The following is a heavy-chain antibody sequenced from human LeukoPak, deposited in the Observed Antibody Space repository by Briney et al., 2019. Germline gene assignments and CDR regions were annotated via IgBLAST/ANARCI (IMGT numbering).Heavy chain of an antibody. Sequence: GGSLRLSCAASGFTFSSYAMSWVRQAPGKGLEWVSYISSSGSTIYYADSVKGRFTISRDNAKNSLYLQMNSLRAEDTAVYYCARASRGDYGDYWGQGTLVTVSS. CDR2: ISSSGSTI. J-gene: IGHJ4*02. CDR3: ARASRGDYGDY. D-gene: IGHD4-17*01. V-gene: IGHV3-48*03. CDR1: GFTFSSYA.